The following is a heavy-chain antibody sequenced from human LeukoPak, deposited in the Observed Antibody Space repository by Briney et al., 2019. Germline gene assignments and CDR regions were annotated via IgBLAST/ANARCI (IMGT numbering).Heavy chain of an antibody. V-gene: IGHV3-23*01. CDR3: AKDAFSSTSRNYYYYGMDV. J-gene: IGHJ6*02. D-gene: IGHD2-2*01. Sequence: GGSLRLSCAASGFTFSSYAMSWVRQAPGKGLEWVSAISGSGGSTYYADSVKGRFTISRDNSKNMLYLQMNSLRAEDTAVYYCAKDAFSSTSRNYYYYGMDVWGQGTTVTVSS. CDR2: ISGSGGST. CDR1: GFTFSSYA.